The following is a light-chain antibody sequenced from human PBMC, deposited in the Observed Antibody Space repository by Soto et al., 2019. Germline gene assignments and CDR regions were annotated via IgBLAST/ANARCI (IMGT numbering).Light chain of an antibody. Sequence: IVMTQTPATLSVSPGGRVTLSCRASQSVSYHVAWYQQKPGQTPRLVIYDASTRASGIPARFSGTRSGTEFSLTVSSLQSEDWGIYYCQQYNSWLTFGGGTRVYIK. CDR2: DAS. CDR1: QSVSYH. J-gene: IGKJ4*01. CDR3: QQYNSWLT. V-gene: IGKV3-15*01.